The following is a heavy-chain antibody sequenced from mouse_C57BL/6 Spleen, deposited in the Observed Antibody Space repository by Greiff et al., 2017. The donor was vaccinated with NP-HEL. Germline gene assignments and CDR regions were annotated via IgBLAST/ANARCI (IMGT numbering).Heavy chain of an antibody. J-gene: IGHJ3*01. V-gene: IGHV2-2*01. D-gene: IGHD2-5*01. CDR1: GFSLTSYG. CDR3: ASYYSNTWFAY. CDR2: IWSGGST. Sequence: VMLVESGPGLVQPSQSLSITCTVSGFSLTSYGVHWVRQSPGKGLEWLGVIWSGGSTDYNAAFISRLSISKDNSKSQVFFKMNSLQADDTAIYYCASYYSNTWFAYWGQGTLVTVSA.